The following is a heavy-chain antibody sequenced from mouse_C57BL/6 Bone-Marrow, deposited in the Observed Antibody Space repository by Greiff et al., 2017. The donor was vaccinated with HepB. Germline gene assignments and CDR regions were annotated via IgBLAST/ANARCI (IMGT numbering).Heavy chain of an antibody. D-gene: IGHD1-1*01. CDR2: IYPGDGDT. Sequence: QVQLQQSGPELVKPGASVKISCKASGYAFSSSWMNWVKQRPGQGLEWIGRIYPGDGDTNYNGKFKGKATLTADKSSSTAYMQLSSLTSEDSAVYFCARSGIYYYGYWYFDVWGTGTTVTVSS. J-gene: IGHJ1*03. CDR3: ARSGIYYYGYWYFDV. V-gene: IGHV1-82*01. CDR1: GYAFSSSW.